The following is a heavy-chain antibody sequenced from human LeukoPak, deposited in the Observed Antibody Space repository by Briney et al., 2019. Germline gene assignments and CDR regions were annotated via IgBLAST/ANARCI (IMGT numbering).Heavy chain of an antibody. CDR2: IYSGGST. D-gene: IGHD3-10*01. CDR3: ARGLWFGEFHYYYYGMDV. Sequence: PGGSLRLSCAASGFTVSSNYMSWVRQAPGKGLEWVSVIYSGGSTYYADSVKGRFTISRDNSKNTLYLQMNSLRAEDTAVYYCARGLWFGEFHYYYYGMDVWGQGTTVTVSS. CDR1: GFTVSSNY. V-gene: IGHV3-53*01. J-gene: IGHJ6*02.